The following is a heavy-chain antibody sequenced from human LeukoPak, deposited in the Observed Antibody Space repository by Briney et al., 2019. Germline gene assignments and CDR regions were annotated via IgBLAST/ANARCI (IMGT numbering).Heavy chain of an antibody. CDR3: ARSRSGWYPDYYYYYGMDV. J-gene: IGHJ6*04. CDR2: TYYRSKWYN. V-gene: IGHV6-1*01. Sequence: SQTLSLTCALSGDTLSSNSAAWNWIRQSPSRGLEWLGRTYYRSKWYNDYAVSVKSRITINPDTSKNQFSLQLNSVTPEDTAVYYCARSRSGWYPDYYYYYGMDVWGKGTTVTVSS. CDR1: GDTLSSNSAA. D-gene: IGHD6-19*01.